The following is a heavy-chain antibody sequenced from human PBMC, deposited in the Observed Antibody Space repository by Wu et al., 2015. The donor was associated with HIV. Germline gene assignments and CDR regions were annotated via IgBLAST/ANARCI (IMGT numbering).Heavy chain of an antibody. D-gene: IGHD4-11*01. V-gene: IGHV1-69*01. Sequence: QVQLVQSGAEVKKPGSSVKVSCKASGGTFSSYAISWVRQAPGQGLEWMGGIIPIFGTANYAQKFQGRVTITADESTSTAYMELSSLRSEDTAVYYCARSALTTVTHYYYYYMDVWGKGTTVTVSS. CDR2: IIPIFGTA. CDR3: ARSALTTVTHYYYYYMDV. J-gene: IGHJ6*03. CDR1: GGTFSSYA.